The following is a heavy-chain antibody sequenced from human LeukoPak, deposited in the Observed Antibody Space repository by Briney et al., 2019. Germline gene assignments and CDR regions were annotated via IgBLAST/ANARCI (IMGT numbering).Heavy chain of an antibody. D-gene: IGHD6-19*01. J-gene: IGHJ4*02. CDR1: GFTVGDNY. CDR3: ARDPGFDYGWDY. CDR2: IYGGGNI. V-gene: IGHV3-66*01. Sequence: GGSLRLPCAASGFTVGDNYMNWVRQAPGKGLEWVSVIYGGGNIFYADSVKGRFTISRDNSKNTVYLQMSSLRAEDTAMYYCARDPGFDYGWDYRGQGTRVSVSS.